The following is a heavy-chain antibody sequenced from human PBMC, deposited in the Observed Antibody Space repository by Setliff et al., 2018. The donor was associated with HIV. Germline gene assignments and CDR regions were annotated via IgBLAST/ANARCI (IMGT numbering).Heavy chain of an antibody. CDR2: INPSGGST. CDR1: GYTFTSYY. Sequence: ASVKVSCKASGYTFTSYYIHWVRQAPGQGLEWMGRINPSGGSTSYAQKFQGRVTMTRDTSTSTVYMELSSLRSEDTAVYYCARDQPQDYDSLTGYYTGRYFDYWGRGTLVTVS. D-gene: IGHD3-9*01. V-gene: IGHV1-46*01. CDR3: ARDQPQDYDSLTGYYTGRYFDY. J-gene: IGHJ4*02.